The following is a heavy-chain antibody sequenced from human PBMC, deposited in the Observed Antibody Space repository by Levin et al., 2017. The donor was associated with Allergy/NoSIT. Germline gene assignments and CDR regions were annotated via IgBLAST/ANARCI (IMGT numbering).Heavy chain of an antibody. CDR1: GGSISSGGYY. J-gene: IGHJ4*02. V-gene: IGHV4-31*03. D-gene: IGHD3-3*01. CDR2: IYYSGST. Sequence: SETLSLTCTVSGGSISSGGYYWSWIRQHPGTGLEWIGYIYYSGSTYYNPSLKSRVTISVDTSKNQFSLKLSSVTAADTAVYYCARGQVKDFWSGHNGGFDYWGQGTLVTVSS. CDR3: ARGQVKDFWSGHNGGFDY.